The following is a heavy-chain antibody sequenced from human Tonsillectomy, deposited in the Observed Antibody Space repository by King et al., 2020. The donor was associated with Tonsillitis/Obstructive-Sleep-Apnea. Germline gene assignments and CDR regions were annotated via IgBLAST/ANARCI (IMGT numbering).Heavy chain of an antibody. J-gene: IGHJ4*02. Sequence: TLKESGPTLVKPTQTLTLTCTFSGFSLSTSEVGVGWIRQPPGKALEWLALIYWDDDKRYSPSLKSRLTITMDTSKNQMVLTMTNMDPLYTATCYCAHRRRGSSSLYYFEYWGQGALHPVSS. V-gene: IGHV2-5*02. D-gene: IGHD6-13*01. CDR2: IYWDDDK. CDR1: GFSLSTSEVG. CDR3: AHRRRGSSSLYYFEY.